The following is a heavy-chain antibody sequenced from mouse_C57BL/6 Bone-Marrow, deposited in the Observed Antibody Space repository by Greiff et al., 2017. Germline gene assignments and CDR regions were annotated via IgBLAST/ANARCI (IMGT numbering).Heavy chain of an antibody. CDR3: ARHGYFDV. CDR1: GFTFSDYG. CDR2: ISSGSSTI. Sequence: EVKLMESGGGLVKPGGSLKLSCAASGFTFSDYGMHWVRQAPEKGLEWVAYISSGSSTIYYADTVKGRFTISRDNAKNTLFLQMTSLRSEDTAMYYCARHGYFDVWGTGTTVTVSS. J-gene: IGHJ1*03. V-gene: IGHV5-17*01.